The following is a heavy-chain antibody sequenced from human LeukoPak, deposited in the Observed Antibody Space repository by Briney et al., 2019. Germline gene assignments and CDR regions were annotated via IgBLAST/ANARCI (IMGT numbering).Heavy chain of an antibody. J-gene: IGHJ6*02. CDR1: GYTFTGYY. Sequence: ASVKVSCKASGYTFTGYYMHWVRQAPGQGLEWMGWINPNSGGTNYAQKFQGRVTMTRDTSISTAYMELSRLRSDDTAVYYCARQTEDNYHYYGMDVWGQGTTVTVSS. CDR2: INPNSGGT. V-gene: IGHV1-2*02. CDR3: ARQTEDNYHYYGMDV.